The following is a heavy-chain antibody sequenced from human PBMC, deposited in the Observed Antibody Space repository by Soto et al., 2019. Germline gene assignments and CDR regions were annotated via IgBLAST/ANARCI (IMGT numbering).Heavy chain of an antibody. CDR1: GFTFSSYA. J-gene: IGHJ4*02. CDR2: ISYDGSNK. Sequence: GGSLRLSCAASGFTFSSYAMHWVRQAPGKGLEWVAVISYDGSNKYYADSVKGRFTISRDNSKNTLYLQMNSLRAEDTAVYYCARFIYTFGGADYWGQGTLVTVYS. V-gene: IGHV3-30-3*01. D-gene: IGHD3-16*01. CDR3: ARFIYTFGGADY.